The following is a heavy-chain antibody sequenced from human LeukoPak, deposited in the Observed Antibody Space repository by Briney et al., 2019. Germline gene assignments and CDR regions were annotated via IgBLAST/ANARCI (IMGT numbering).Heavy chain of an antibody. J-gene: IGHJ6*03. CDR1: GGSFSGYY. V-gene: IGHV4-34*01. CDR3: ARSNYYYYMDV. CDR2: INHSGST. Sequence: SETLSLTCAVYGGSFSGYYWSWIRQPPGKGLEWIGEINHSGSTNYTPSLKSRVTISVDTSKNQFSLKLSSVTAADTAVYYCARSNYYYYMDVWGKGTTVTVSS.